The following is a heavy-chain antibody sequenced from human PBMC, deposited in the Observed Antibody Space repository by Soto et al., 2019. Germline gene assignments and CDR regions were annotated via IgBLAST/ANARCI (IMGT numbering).Heavy chain of an antibody. CDR3: AKGPPLLMVYPVLDS. J-gene: IGHJ4*02. V-gene: IGHV3-30*18. D-gene: IGHD2-8*01. CDR2: LANDGSNN. CDR1: EFTFSKHG. Sequence: PGGSLRLSCADSEFTFSKHGTHWVRQAPGKRLEWVVVLANDGSNNFYADSVKDPFTISRDTSKNTLYLHMNSLRPEDTAVYFCAKGPPLLMVYPVLDSWGQGTLVTVSS.